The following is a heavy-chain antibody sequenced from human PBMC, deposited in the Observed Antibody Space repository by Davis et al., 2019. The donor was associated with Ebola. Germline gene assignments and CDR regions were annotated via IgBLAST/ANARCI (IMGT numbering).Heavy chain of an antibody. J-gene: IGHJ3*02. V-gene: IGHV1-8*01. CDR2: MNPNSGNT. CDR1: GYTFTTYD. Sequence: ASVKVSCKASGYTFTTYDINWVRQATGQGLEWMGWMNPNSGNTGYAQKFQGRPTMTIDTSTTTVYMQLSSLRYEDTAVYYCARDREGDWTFDIWGQGTMVTVSS. D-gene: IGHD2-21*02. CDR3: ARDREGDWTFDI.